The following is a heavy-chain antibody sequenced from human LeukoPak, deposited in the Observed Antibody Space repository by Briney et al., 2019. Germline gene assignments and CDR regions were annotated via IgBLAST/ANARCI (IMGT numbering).Heavy chain of an antibody. V-gene: IGHV3-7*04. CDR2: IKQDGSEK. J-gene: IGHJ4*02. Sequence: GGSLRLSCAASGFTFSDDWMNWVRQAPGMGLEWVANIKQDGSEKYYVDSVKGRFTISRDNAKNSLYLQMNSLRAEDTAVYYCTRGFDYWGQGALVTVSS. CDR3: TRGFDY. CDR1: GFTFSDDW.